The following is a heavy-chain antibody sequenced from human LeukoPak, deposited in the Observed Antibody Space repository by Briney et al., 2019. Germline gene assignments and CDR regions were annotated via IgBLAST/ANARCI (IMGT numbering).Heavy chain of an antibody. CDR1: GFTFSDYY. V-gene: IGHV3-11*01. CDR3: ARRGVLWFGELFYYGMDV. D-gene: IGHD3-10*01. Sequence: GGSLRLSCAASGFTFSDYYMSWIRQAPGKGLEWVSYISSSGSTIYYADSVKGRFTISRDNAKNSLYLQLNSLRAEDTAVYYCARRGVLWFGELFYYGMDVWGQGTTVTVSS. J-gene: IGHJ6*02. CDR2: ISSSGSTI.